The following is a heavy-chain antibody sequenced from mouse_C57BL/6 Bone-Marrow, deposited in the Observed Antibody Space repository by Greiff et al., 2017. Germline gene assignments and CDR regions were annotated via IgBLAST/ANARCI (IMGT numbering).Heavy chain of an antibody. CDR2: ISDGGSYT. V-gene: IGHV5-4*01. Sequence: EVKLMESGGGLVKPGGSLKLSCAASGFTFSSYAMSWVRQTPEKRLEWVATISDGGSYTYYPDNVKGRFTISRDNAKNNLYLQMSHLKSEDTAMYYCARDDYLGQGTTLTVSS. J-gene: IGHJ2*01. CDR3: ARDDY. CDR1: GFTFSSYA.